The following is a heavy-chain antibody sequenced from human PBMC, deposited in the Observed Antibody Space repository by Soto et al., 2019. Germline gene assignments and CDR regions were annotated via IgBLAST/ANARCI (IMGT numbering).Heavy chain of an antibody. CDR2: ISSNGGST. D-gene: IGHD3-10*01. J-gene: IGHJ3*02. CDR3: VKIPSTYYRDAFDI. Sequence: PGGSLRLSCSASGFTFSNYAMHWVRQAPKKGLEYVSAISSNGGSTYYTDSVKDRITISRDNYKNTLYLQMSSLRPDDTALYYCVKIPSTYYRDAFDIWGQGTMVTVSS. V-gene: IGHV3-64D*08. CDR1: GFTFSNYA.